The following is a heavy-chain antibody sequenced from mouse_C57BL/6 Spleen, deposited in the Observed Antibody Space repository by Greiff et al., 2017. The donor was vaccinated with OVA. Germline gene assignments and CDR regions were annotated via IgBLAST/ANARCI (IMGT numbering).Heavy chain of an antibody. Sequence: EVQRVESGGGLVKPGGSLKLSCAASGFTFSSYAMSWVRQTPEKRLEWVATISDGGSYTYYPDNVKGRFTISRDNAKNNLYLQMSHLKSEDTAMYYCAREGKGKGGAMDYWGQGTSVTVSS. J-gene: IGHJ4*01. D-gene: IGHD2-1*01. V-gene: IGHV5-4*01. CDR1: GFTFSSYA. CDR2: ISDGGSYT. CDR3: AREGKGKGGAMDY.